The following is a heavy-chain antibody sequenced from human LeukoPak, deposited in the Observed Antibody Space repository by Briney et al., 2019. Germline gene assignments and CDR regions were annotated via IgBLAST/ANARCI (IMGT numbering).Heavy chain of an antibody. J-gene: IGHJ4*02. Sequence: ASVKVSCKASGYGFSSYDINWVRQAPGQGLEWMGLMKPNSGNTDSAQKFQGRITMTTNTSIETAYMELSSLRSEDTAVYYCARPGAAAGFAYWGQGTLVTVSS. CDR2: MKPNSGNT. V-gene: IGHV1-8*01. CDR3: ARPGAAAGFAY. CDR1: GYGFSSYD. D-gene: IGHD6-13*01.